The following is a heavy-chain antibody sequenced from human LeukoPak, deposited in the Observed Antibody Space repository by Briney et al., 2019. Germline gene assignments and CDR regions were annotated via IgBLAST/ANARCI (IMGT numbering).Heavy chain of an antibody. CDR3: ARVFSSSWYSSFDL. D-gene: IGHD6-13*01. Sequence: SETLSLTCAVYGGSFSGYYWSWIRQPPGKGLEWIGEINHSGSTNYNPSLKSRVTISVDTSKNQFSLKLSSVTAADTAVYYCARVFSSSWYSSFDLWGQGTLVTVSS. CDR1: GGSFSGYY. J-gene: IGHJ5*02. V-gene: IGHV4-34*01. CDR2: INHSGST.